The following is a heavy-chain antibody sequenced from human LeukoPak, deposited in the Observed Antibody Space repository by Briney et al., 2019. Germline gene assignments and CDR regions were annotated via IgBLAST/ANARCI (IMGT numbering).Heavy chain of an antibody. J-gene: IGHJ4*02. Sequence: SGGSLRLSCAASAFTFNDYSMNWVRQAPGKGLECVSYISGRSSTIYYADSVKGRFTISRDNAKNSLYLQMNSLRAEDTAVYYCARDRIKSGSYYFDYWGQGTLVTVSS. CDR1: AFTFNDYS. CDR3: ARDRIKSGSYYFDY. V-gene: IGHV3-48*01. CDR2: ISGRSSTI. D-gene: IGHD1-26*01.